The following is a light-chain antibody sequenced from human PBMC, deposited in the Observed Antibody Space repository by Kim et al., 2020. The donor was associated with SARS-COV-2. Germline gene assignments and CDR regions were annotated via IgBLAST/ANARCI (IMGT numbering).Light chain of an antibody. CDR2: FSS. J-gene: IGKJ2*01. Sequence: EVVMTQSPATLSVSPGESATLSCRASQSVGSSLAWYQQRPGQTPRLLIYFSSIRAPGVSARFRGGGSGTEFTLTISSLQSEDSAVYYCQQCDAWPLYTFGPGTKLEI. CDR3: QQCDAWPLYT. V-gene: IGKV3-15*01. CDR1: QSVGSS.